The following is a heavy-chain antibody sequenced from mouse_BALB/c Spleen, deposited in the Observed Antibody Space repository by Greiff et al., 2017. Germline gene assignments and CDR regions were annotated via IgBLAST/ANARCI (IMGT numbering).Heavy chain of an antibody. CDR3: ARSATMIYYYAMDY. J-gene: IGHJ4*01. V-gene: IGHV3-2*02. CDR2: ISYSGST. Sequence: QSGPGLVKPSQSLSLTCTVTGYSITSDYAWNWIRQFPGNKLEWMGYISYSGSTSYNPSLKSRISITRDTSKNQFFLQLNSVTTEDTATYYCARSATMIYYYAMDYWGQGTSVTVSS. CDR1: GYSITSDYA. D-gene: IGHD2-4*01.